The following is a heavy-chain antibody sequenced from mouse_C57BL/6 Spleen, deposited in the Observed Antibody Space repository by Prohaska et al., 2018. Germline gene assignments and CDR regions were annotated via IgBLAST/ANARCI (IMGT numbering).Heavy chain of an antibody. CDR1: GYTFTSYW. CDR3: ARPYYYGSSPWFAY. V-gene: IGHV1-69*01. D-gene: IGHD1-1*01. Sequence: QVQLQQPGAELVMPGASVKLSCKASGYTFTSYWMHWVKQRPGQGLEWIGEIDPSDSYTNYNQKFKSKATLTVDKSSSTAYMQLSSLTSEDSAVYYCARPYYYGSSPWFAYWGQGTLVTVSA. J-gene: IGHJ3*01. CDR2: IDPSDSYT.